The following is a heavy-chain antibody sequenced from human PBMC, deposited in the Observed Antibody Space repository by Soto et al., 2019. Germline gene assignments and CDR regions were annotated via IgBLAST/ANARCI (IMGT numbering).Heavy chain of an antibody. J-gene: IGHJ4*02. CDR3: AKGAYDSSRSSTDY. D-gene: IGHD3-22*01. Sequence: GSGGNIYYADSVRGRFTISRDNSRDTLFLQMNSLRAGDTAIYYCAKGAYDSSRSSTDYWGQGTLVTVSS. V-gene: IGHV3-23*01. CDR2: GSGGNI.